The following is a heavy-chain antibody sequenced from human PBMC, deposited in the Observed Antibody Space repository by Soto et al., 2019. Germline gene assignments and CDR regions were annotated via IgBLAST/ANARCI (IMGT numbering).Heavy chain of an antibody. V-gene: IGHV3-53*01. CDR2: IYSGGST. Sequence: GGSLRLSCAASGFTVSSNYMSWVRPAPGKGLEWVSVIYSGGSTYYADSVKGRFTISRDNSKNTLYLQMNSLRAEDTAVYYCARYCTNGVCPFDYWGQGTLVTVSS. CDR1: GFTVSSNY. CDR3: ARYCTNGVCPFDY. J-gene: IGHJ4*02. D-gene: IGHD2-8*01.